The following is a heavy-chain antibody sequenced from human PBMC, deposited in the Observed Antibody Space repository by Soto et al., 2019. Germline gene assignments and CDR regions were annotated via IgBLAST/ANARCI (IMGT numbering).Heavy chain of an antibody. CDR3: AKIPPYDSSGRSLPPDY. D-gene: IGHD3-22*01. CDR1: GFTFSSYG. V-gene: IGHV3-30*18. CDR2: ISYDGSNK. J-gene: IGHJ4*02. Sequence: GGSLRLSCAASGFTFSSYGMHWVRQAPGKGLEWVAVISYDGSNKYYADSVKGRFTISRDNSKNTLYLQMNSLRAEDTAVYYCAKIPPYDSSGRSLPPDYRGQGTLVTVSS.